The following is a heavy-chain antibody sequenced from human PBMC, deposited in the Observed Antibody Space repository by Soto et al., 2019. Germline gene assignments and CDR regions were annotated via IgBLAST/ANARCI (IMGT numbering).Heavy chain of an antibody. CDR3: ARGRSMEIGDAFDI. CDR1: GGTFSSYA. Sequence: QVQLVQSGSEVKKPGSSVKVSCKASGGTFSSYAISWVRHAPGQGLEWMGGIIPIFGTANYAQKFQGRVTITEDESTSTAYMELSSLRSEDTAVYYCARGRSMEIGDAFDIWGQGTMVTVSS. J-gene: IGHJ3*02. CDR2: IIPIFGTA. V-gene: IGHV1-69*01. D-gene: IGHD1-1*01.